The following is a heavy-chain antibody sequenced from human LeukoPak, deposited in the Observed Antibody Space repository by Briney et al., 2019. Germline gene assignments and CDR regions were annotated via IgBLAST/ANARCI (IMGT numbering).Heavy chain of an antibody. CDR3: TRLGSSGWYNWFDP. Sequence: GGSLRLSCAASGFTFSGSAMHWVRQASGKGLEWVRRIRSKANSYATAYAASVKGRFTISRDDSKNTAYLQMNSLKTEDTAVYYCTRLGSSGWYNWFDPWGQRTLVTVSS. CDR1: GFTFSGSA. D-gene: IGHD6-19*01. J-gene: IGHJ5*02. CDR2: IRSKANSYAT. V-gene: IGHV3-73*01.